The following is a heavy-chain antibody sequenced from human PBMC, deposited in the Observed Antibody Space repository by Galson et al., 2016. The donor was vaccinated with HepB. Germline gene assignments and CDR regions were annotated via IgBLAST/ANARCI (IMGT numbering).Heavy chain of an antibody. CDR2: ISYDGSNK. Sequence: SLRLSCAASGFSFRSYGMHWVRQAPGKGLEWVAVISYDGSNKFYSDSVKGRVTISRDNSKNTLSLQINSLRVEDTAVYFCAKALKDYYHSSGFFDYGGQGTLVSVSS. J-gene: IGHJ4*02. CDR3: AKALKDYYHSSGFFDY. CDR1: GFSFRSYG. V-gene: IGHV3-30*18. D-gene: IGHD3-22*01.